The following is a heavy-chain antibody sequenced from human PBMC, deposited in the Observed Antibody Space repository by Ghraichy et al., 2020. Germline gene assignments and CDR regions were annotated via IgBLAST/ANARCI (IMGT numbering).Heavy chain of an antibody. D-gene: IGHD5-18*01. CDR1: GFTFSSYG. J-gene: IGHJ4*02. CDR3: ARTVDTAMAYFDY. Sequence: GESLNISCAASGFTFSSYGMHWVRQAPGKGLEWVAVIWYDGSNKYYADSVKGRFTISRDNSKNTLYLQMNSLRAEDTAVYYCARTVDTAMAYFDYRGQGTLVTVSS. CDR2: IWYDGSNK. V-gene: IGHV3-33*01.